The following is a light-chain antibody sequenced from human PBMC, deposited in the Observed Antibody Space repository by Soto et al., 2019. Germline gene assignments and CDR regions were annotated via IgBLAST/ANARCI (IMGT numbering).Light chain of an antibody. V-gene: IGKV1-27*01. CDR1: QDVSTY. Sequence: DIQMTQSPSSLSASVGDRITITCRASQDVSTYLAWYQQKPGKVPNLLIYATSTLQSGVPSRFSGSGSGTDFTLTISSLQPEDAATYYCQKYNTVPRTFGQGTKVEIK. J-gene: IGKJ1*01. CDR2: ATS. CDR3: QKYNTVPRT.